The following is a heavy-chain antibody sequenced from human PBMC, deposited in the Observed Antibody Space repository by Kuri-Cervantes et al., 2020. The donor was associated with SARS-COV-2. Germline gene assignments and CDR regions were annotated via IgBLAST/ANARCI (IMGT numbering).Heavy chain of an antibody. J-gene: IGHJ4*02. CDR1: GFTCSSYS. V-gene: IGHV3-48*01. Sequence: GESLKISCAASGFTCSSYSMNWVRQAAGKGLEWVSYISSSSSTIYYADSVKGRFTISRDNAKNSLYLQMNSLRAEDTDVYYCARGMGRYSSSFDYWGQGTLVTVSS. CDR3: ARGMGRYSSSFDY. D-gene: IGHD6-6*01. CDR2: ISSSSSTI.